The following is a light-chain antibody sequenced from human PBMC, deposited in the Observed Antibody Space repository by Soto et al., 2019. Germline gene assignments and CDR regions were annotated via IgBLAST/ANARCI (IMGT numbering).Light chain of an antibody. CDR3: QQYLSTPPT. V-gene: IGKV4-1*01. CDR2: WAS. Sequence: EIVMTQSPDSLAVSLGERATINCMSTQSVLYSSNNKNYLAWYQQKPGQPPKLLIYWASTRGSGVPDRFSGSGSGTDFTLTISSLQAEDVAVYYCQQYLSTPPTFGQGTNLEIK. J-gene: IGKJ2*01. CDR1: QSVLYSSNNKNY.